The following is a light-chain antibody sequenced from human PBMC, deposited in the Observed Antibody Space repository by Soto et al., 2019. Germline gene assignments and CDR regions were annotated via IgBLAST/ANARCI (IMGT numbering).Light chain of an antibody. J-gene: IGKJ1*01. CDR1: QSVSSCY. Sequence: DMVLTQSPATLSLSPGERATLSCRARQSVSSCYLAWYQQTPDQATRLLIYGASSKSTGIPDRFSGSGSGTDFTLTISRLEPEDFAMYYCQQYSSSSGTFGQGTKVEIK. CDR2: GAS. CDR3: QQYSSSSGT. V-gene: IGKV3-20*01.